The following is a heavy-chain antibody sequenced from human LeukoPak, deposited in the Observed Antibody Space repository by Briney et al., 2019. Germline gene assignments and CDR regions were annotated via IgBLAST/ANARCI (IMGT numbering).Heavy chain of an antibody. V-gene: IGHV4-30-4*01. J-gene: IGHJ1*01. CDR3: ARVLELRRAKGYFQH. D-gene: IGHD1-7*01. CDR2: IYYSGST. CDR1: GGSISSGDYY. Sequence: PSETLSLTCTVSGGSISSGDYYWSWIRQPPGKGLEWIGYIYYSGSTYYNPSFKSRVTISVDTSKNQFSLKLSSVTAADTAVYYCARVLELRRAKGYFQHWGQGTLVTVSS.